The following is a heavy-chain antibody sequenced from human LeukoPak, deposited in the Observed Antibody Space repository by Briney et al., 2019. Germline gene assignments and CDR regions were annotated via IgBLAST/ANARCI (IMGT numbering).Heavy chain of an antibody. J-gene: IGHJ4*02. Sequence: GESLKISCKGSGYSFTNFWIGWVRQMPGKGLEWMGIIYPGDSDTRYSPSLQGQVIISADKSITTAYLQWSSLKVSDTAMYYCARLPLQVGPLDFWGQGTLVTVSS. CDR2: IYPGDSDT. CDR3: ARLPLQVGPLDF. D-gene: IGHD2-15*01. V-gene: IGHV5-51*01. CDR1: GYSFTNFW.